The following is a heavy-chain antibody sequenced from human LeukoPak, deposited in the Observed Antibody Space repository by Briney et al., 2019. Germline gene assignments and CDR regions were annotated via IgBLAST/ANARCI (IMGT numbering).Heavy chain of an antibody. CDR3: ARGSSGSTKRYYFDS. Sequence: PSETLSLTYTVSGGSISGYYWNWVRQPADRGLEWIGRLYSSGDTYYNPSLKSRLTMSVDTSKNQFSLKLRSVTAADTAVYYCARGSSGSTKRYYFDSWGQGALVTVPS. CDR2: LYSSGDT. CDR1: GGSISGYY. J-gene: IGHJ4*02. V-gene: IGHV4-4*07. D-gene: IGHD6-19*01.